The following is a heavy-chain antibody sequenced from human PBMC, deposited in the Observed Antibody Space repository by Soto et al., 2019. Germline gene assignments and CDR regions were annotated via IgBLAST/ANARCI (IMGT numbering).Heavy chain of an antibody. CDR3: AREIAARYYYYYGMDV. CDR1: GYTFTSYG. J-gene: IGHJ6*02. D-gene: IGHD6-6*01. Sequence: AAVKVSCKASGYTFTSYGISWVRQAPGQGLEWMGWISAYNGNTNYAQKLQGRVTMTTDTSTSTAYMELRSLRSDDTAVYYCAREIAARYYYYYGMDVWGRGTTVTVSS. CDR2: ISAYNGNT. V-gene: IGHV1-18*04.